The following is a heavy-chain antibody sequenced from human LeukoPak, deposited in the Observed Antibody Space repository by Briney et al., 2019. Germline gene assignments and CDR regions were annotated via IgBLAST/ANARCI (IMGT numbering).Heavy chain of an antibody. CDR3: ARDMGSGSLHY. J-gene: IGHJ4*02. D-gene: IGHD1-26*01. CDR2: INTGNGDT. V-gene: IGHV1-3*04. CDR1: GYSFTTYA. Sequence: GASVKVSCKASGYSFTTYAIHWVRQAPGQRLEWLGWINTGNGDTRYSQTFQGRVTITRDTSASTAYMELSSLGPEDTAVYYCARDMGSGSLHYWGQGTLVTVSS.